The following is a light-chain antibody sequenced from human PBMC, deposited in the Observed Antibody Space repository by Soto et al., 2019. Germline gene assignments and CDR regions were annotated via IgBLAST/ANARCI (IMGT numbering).Light chain of an antibody. Sequence: DIVMTQSPDSLAVSLGERATINCTSSQSLLRSSNNHNYLAWYQHNPGQPPKLLISWASTRGSGVPDRFSGSGSGTDFTRSISNLQAEDVGLYYSQQYVRTPQITFGQGTRVVIK. J-gene: IGKJ5*01. CDR1: QSLLRSSNNHNY. V-gene: IGKV4-1*01. CDR3: QQYVRTPQIT. CDR2: WAS.